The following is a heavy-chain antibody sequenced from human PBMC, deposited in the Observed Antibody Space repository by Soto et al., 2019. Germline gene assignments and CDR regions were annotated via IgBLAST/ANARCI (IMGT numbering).Heavy chain of an antibody. D-gene: IGHD3-10*01. CDR1: GFTFSNYA. CDR2: LNGSGGSP. J-gene: IGHJ4*02. Sequence: EVRLLESGGGLVQPGGSLSLSCAASGFTFSNYALTWVRQAPGKGLEWVSGLNGSGGSPSSADSVKGRFAISRDNSKNTLYLQMNRLRDGDTAVYYCARGFSAGKGSPPDYWGQGTLVTVSS. V-gene: IGHV3-23*01. CDR3: ARGFSAGKGSPPDY.